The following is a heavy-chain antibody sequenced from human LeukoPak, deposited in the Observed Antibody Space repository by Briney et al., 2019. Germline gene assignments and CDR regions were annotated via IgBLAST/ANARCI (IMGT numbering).Heavy chain of an antibody. J-gene: IGHJ4*02. V-gene: IGHV3-23*01. CDR3: AKDLEVFRFLEWLLSRYYFDY. CDR2: ISGSGGST. Sequence: GGSLRLSCPASGFTFSSYAMSWVRQAPGRGLEWVSAISGSGGSTYYADSVKGRFTISRDNSKNTLYLQMNSLRAEVTAVYYCAKDLEVFRFLEWLLSRYYFDYWGQGTLVTVSS. D-gene: IGHD3-3*01. CDR1: GFTFSSYA.